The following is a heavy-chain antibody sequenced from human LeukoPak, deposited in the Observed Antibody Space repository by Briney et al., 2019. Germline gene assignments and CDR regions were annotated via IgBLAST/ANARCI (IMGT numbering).Heavy chain of an antibody. D-gene: IGHD3-9*01. Sequence: PGGSLRLSCAPSGFSFTDYPMNWVRQAPGKGLEGISNIRTTAEGAKYAYYADSVKGRVTISRDDGKNTLYLHMNSLRDDDTAVYYCATDQRYAFDYWGQGILVTVSS. CDR1: GFSFTDYP. J-gene: IGHJ4*02. CDR3: ATDQRYAFDY. CDR2: IRTTAEGAKYA. V-gene: IGHV3-48*02.